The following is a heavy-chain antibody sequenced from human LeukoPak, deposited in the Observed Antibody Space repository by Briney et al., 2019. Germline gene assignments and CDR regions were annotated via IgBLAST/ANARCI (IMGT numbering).Heavy chain of an antibody. CDR1: GFSISSSGYY. D-gene: IGHD2/OR15-2a*01. CDR3: ARVSSSVLFYYYYYMDV. V-gene: IGHV4-39*01. Sequence: SETLCLTCTVSGFSISSSGYYWGWIGQPPGKGLEWIGSIYYSGSTYYDPSLKSRVTISVDTSKNQLYLKMSSVTAADTAVYYCARVSSSVLFYYYYYMDVWGKGTTVTVSS. J-gene: IGHJ6*03. CDR2: IYYSGST.